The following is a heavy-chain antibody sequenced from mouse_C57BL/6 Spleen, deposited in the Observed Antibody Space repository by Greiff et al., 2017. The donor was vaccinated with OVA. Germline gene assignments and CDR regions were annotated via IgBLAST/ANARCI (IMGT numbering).Heavy chain of an antibody. CDR1: GYTFTSYW. CDR2: IYPGSGST. J-gene: IGHJ1*03. CDR3: AREDYYGSSSYWYFDV. V-gene: IGHV1-55*01. D-gene: IGHD1-1*01. Sequence: QVQLKQPGAELVKPGASVKMSCKASGYTFTSYWITWVKQRPGQGLEWIGDIYPGSGSTNYNEKFKSKATLPVDTSSSTSYMQLSSLTSEDSAVYYCAREDYYGSSSYWYFDVWGTGTTVTVSS.